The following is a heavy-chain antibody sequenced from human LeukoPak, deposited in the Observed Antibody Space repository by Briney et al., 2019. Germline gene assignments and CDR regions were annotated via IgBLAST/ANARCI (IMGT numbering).Heavy chain of an antibody. CDR3: ARGNIVSTITEADY. D-gene: IGHD5/OR15-5a*01. Sequence: GGSLRLSCAASGITFSSSWMRWVRAAPGKGLEGVANIKQDGSEKYYVDSVKGRFTISRDNGKNSLYLQMNSLRAEDTAVYYCARGNIVSTITEADYWGQGTLVTVSS. V-gene: IGHV3-7*01. J-gene: IGHJ4*02. CDR1: GITFSSSW. CDR2: IKQDGSEK.